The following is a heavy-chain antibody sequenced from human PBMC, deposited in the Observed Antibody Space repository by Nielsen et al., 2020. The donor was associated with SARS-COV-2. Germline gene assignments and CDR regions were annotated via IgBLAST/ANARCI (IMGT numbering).Heavy chain of an antibody. V-gene: IGHV3-30*14. D-gene: IGHD3-16*01. CDR2: ISYDGSHK. CDR1: GFTFSRYT. Sequence: GESLKISCVGSGFTFSRYTMHWVRQAPGKGLEWVAAISYDGSHKYYAGSVKGRLTISRDNSKNTLYLQMNSLRAEDTAVYYCARGGGGMDVWGQGTTVTVSS. CDR3: ARGGGGMDV. J-gene: IGHJ6*02.